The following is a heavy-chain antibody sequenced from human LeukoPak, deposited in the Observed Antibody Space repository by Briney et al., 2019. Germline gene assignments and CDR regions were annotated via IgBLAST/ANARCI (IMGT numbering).Heavy chain of an antibody. V-gene: IGHV4-59*08. CDR2: IYYSGST. J-gene: IGHJ4*02. CDR3: ASFDSNGYYND. CDR1: GGXISSYY. Sequence: SETLSLTCTVSGGXISSYYCSWIRQPPGKGLEWIGYIYYSGSTNYNPSLKSRVTISVDTSKNQFSLKLSSVTAADTAVYFCASFDSNGYYNDWGQGTLVTVSS. D-gene: IGHD3-22*01.